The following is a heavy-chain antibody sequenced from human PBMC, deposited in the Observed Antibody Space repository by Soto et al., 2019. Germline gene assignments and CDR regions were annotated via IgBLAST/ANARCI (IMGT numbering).Heavy chain of an antibody. CDR1: GFTFSSYV. CDR2: IWYDGSNK. CDR3: ARGRGVVPAAKNYYYYYMDV. D-gene: IGHD2-2*01. V-gene: IGHV3-33*01. J-gene: IGHJ6*03. Sequence: QVQLVESGGGVVQPGRSLRLSCAASGFTFSSYVMHWVRQAPVKGLEWVAVIWYDGSNKYYADSVKGRFTISRDNSKNTLFLQMNSLRAEDTGVYYCARGRGVVPAAKNYYYYYMDVWGKGTTVTVSS.